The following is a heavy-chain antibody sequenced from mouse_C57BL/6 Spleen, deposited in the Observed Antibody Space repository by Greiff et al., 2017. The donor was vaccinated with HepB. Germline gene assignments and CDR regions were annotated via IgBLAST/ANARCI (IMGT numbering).Heavy chain of an antibody. CDR2: IWTGGGT. V-gene: IGHV2-9-1*01. J-gene: IGHJ2*01. CDR3: ARTHCGSSYYFDY. D-gene: IGHD1-1*01. CDR1: GFSLTSYA. Sequence: VQRVESGPGLVAPSQSLSITCTVSGFSLTSYAISWVRQPPGKGLEWLGVIWTGGGTNYNSALKSRLSISKDNSKSQVFLKMNSLQTDDTARYYCARTHCGSSYYFDYWGQGTTLTVSS.